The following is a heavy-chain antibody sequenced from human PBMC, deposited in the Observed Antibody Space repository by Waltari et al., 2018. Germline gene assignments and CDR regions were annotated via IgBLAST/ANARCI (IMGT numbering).Heavy chain of an antibody. Sequence: QVQLQQWGAGLLKPSETLSLTCAVYGGSFSGYYWSWIRQPPGKGLEWIGEINHSVSTNYHPSLKSRVTISVDTSKNQFSLKLSSVTAADTAVYYCATVTHGGFSFDYWGQGTLVTVSS. CDR3: ATVTHGGFSFDY. V-gene: IGHV4-34*01. CDR2: INHSVST. CDR1: GGSFSGYY. D-gene: IGHD2-15*01. J-gene: IGHJ4*02.